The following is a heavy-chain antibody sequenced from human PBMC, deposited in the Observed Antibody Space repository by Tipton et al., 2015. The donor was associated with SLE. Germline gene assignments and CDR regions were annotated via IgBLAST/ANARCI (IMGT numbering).Heavy chain of an antibody. Sequence: TLSLTCTVSGDSINSKYWSWIRQPPGKGLEWIGYLFYSGNSNYNPSLKGRVTISADTSKNHFSLKLTSVTAADTAVYYCARASSGSAQRHWYFDLWGRGTLVTVSS. CDR2: LFYSGNS. CDR3: ARASSGSAQRHWYFDL. V-gene: IGHV4-59*01. J-gene: IGHJ2*01. CDR1: GDSINSKY. D-gene: IGHD6-19*01.